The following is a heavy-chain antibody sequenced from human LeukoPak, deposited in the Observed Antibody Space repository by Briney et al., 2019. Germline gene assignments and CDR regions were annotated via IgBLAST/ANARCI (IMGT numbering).Heavy chain of an antibody. CDR2: INPSSGRT. CDR1: GYTFTSYY. J-gene: IGHJ5*02. Sequence: GASVKVSCKASGYTFTSYYMNWVRQAPGQGLEWMGIINPSSGRTTYAQKFQGRVTMTRDTSTSTVYMELTSLRSEDTVVFYCARGGLPARSWFDPWGQGTLVTVSS. D-gene: IGHD3/OR15-3a*01. V-gene: IGHV1-46*01. CDR3: ARGGLPARSWFDP.